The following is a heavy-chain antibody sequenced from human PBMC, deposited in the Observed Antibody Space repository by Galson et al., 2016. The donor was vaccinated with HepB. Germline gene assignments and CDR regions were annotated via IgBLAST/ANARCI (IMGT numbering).Heavy chain of an antibody. J-gene: IGHJ4*02. D-gene: IGHD6-19*01. V-gene: IGHV3-7*03. Sequence: SLRPSCAASGFRFSGYWMSWVRQAPGKGLQWVANIKEDGSGEYYVDSVKGRFTISRDNNRNSIYLQMDNLSVEDTAFYFCARDPYQWLSKYYFDYWGQGALVTVSS. CDR1: GFRFSGYW. CDR2: IKEDGSGE. CDR3: ARDPYQWLSKYYFDY.